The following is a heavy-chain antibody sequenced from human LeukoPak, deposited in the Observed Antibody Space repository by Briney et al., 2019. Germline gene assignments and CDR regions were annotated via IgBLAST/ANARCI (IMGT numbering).Heavy chain of an antibody. Sequence: SETLSLTCTVSGGSISSSSHYWGWIRQPPGKGLEWIGTTYYSGSTNYNPSLKSRVTISVDTSKNQFSLKLSSVTAADTAVYYCARDPSYYDSSGYYGSFDYWGQGTLVTVSS. CDR2: TYYSGST. V-gene: IGHV4-39*07. D-gene: IGHD3-22*01. CDR1: GGSISSSSHY. CDR3: ARDPSYYDSSGYYGSFDY. J-gene: IGHJ4*02.